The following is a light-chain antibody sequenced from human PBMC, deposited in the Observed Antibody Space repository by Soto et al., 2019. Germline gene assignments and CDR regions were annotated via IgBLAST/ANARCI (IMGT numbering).Light chain of an antibody. V-gene: IGKV3-11*01. Sequence: EIVLSQSPATLSLSPGERATLSCRASQSVSSYLAWYQHIPGQAPRLLIYDASKRATVIPARFSGSGSGTDFTPTISSLEPEDFAVYYCQQRSNWPPTWTFGQGTKVEVK. J-gene: IGKJ1*01. CDR1: QSVSSY. CDR3: QQRSNWPPTWT. CDR2: DAS.